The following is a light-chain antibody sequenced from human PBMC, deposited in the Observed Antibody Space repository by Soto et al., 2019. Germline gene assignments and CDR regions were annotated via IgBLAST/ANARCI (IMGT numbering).Light chain of an antibody. J-gene: IGKJ1*01. CDR2: GAS. CDR3: QQYNNWPET. Sequence: VLTQAPDTLSVSPGERATLSCRASQAINNNVAWYQLKDGQVPRLLIYGASTRAADVPARFSGSGSGTEFTLTISSLQSEDFAVYYCQQYNNWPETFGQGTKVEIK. CDR1: QAINNN. V-gene: IGKV3-15*01.